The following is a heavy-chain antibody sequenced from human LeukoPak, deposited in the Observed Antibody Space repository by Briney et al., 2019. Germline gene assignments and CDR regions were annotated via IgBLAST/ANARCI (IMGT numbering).Heavy chain of an antibody. CDR1: GYTFTGYY. Sequence: ASVKVSCKASGYTFTGYYIHWVRQAPGQGLEWMGWINPNSGGTNYAQKFQGRVTMTRDTSISTAYMELSRLRSDDTAVCYCARVSHPLDAFDIWGQGTMVTVSS. CDR2: INPNSGGT. J-gene: IGHJ3*02. V-gene: IGHV1-2*02. CDR3: ARVSHPLDAFDI.